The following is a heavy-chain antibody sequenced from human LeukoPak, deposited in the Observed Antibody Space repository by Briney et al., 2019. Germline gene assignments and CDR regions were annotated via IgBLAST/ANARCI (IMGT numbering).Heavy chain of an antibody. D-gene: IGHD5-12*01. CDR1: GFTFSSYN. V-gene: IGHV3-21*01. CDR2: ISSSSYI. CDR3: ARWYSGYDPKPLDY. J-gene: IGHJ4*02. Sequence: SGGSLRLSCAASGFTFSSYNMKWVRQAPGKGLEWVSSISSSSYIYYADSAKGRFTISRDNAKNALYLQMNSLRAEDTAVYYCARWYSGYDPKPLDYWGQGTLVTVSS.